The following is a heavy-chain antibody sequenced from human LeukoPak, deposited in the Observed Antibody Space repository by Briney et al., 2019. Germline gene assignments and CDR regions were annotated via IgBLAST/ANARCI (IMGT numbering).Heavy chain of an antibody. J-gene: IGHJ5*02. CDR2: IYYSGST. D-gene: IGHD6-6*01. CDR3: ARATISIAARGNWFDP. Sequence: SGTLSLTCTVSGGSISSHYWSWIRQPPGKGLEWIGYIYYSGSTNYNPSLKSRVTISVDTSKNQFSLKLSSVTAADTAVYYCARATISIAARGNWFDPWGQGTLVTVSS. CDR1: GGSISSHY. V-gene: IGHV4-59*11.